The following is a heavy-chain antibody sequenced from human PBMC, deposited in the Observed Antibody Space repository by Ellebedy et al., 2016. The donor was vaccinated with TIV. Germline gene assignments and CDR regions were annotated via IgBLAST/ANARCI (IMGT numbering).Heavy chain of an antibody. CDR3: TKTFYFD. CDR1: GFTFGDEH. D-gene: IGHD2/OR15-2a*01. Sequence: GGSLRLSXATSGFTFGDEHMDWVRQAPGKGLEWVGRSKNKGNNYATQYAASVKGRFTISRDDSTNSLYLQMNSLRTEDTAIYYCTKTFYFDWGQGTLVIVSS. J-gene: IGHJ4*02. V-gene: IGHV3-72*01. CDR2: SKNKGNNYAT.